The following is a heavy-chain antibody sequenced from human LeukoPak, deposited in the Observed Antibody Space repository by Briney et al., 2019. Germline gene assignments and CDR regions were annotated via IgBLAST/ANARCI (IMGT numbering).Heavy chain of an antibody. V-gene: IGHV3-48*04. J-gene: IGHJ4*02. CDR2: IDSGSTM. D-gene: IGHD1-1*01. CDR3: ARKTPGTAHFDY. Sequence: PGGSLRLSCAASGFTFSSYGMHWVRQAPGKGLEWLSYIDSGSTMYYADSVRGRFTISRDNAKNSLYVQMNSLRAEDTAVYYCARKTPGTAHFDYWGQGTLVTVSS. CDR1: GFTFSSYG.